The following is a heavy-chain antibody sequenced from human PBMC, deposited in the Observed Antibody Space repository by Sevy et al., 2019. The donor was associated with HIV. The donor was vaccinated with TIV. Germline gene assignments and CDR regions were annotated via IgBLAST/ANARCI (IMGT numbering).Heavy chain of an antibody. V-gene: IGHV3-7*01. D-gene: IGHD3-3*01. CDR3: ARDPDDSSCFGMDV. CDR2: IKQDGSEK. J-gene: IGHJ6*02. Sequence: GGSLRLSCAASGFTFSRYWMSWVRQAPGKGLEWVANIKQDGSEKYYLDSVKGRFTISRDNAKKSLFLQMNSLRAEDTAVYYCARDPDDSSCFGMDVWGQGTTVTVSS. CDR1: GFTFSRYW.